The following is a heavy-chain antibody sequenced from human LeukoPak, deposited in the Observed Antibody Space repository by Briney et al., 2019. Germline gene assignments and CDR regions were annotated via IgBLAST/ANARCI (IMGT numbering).Heavy chain of an antibody. CDR2: IRYDGSNK. J-gene: IGHJ3*02. Sequence: GGSLRLSCAASGFTFGSYGMHWVRQAPGKGLEWVAFIRYDGSNKYYADSVKGRFTISRDNSKNTLYLQMNSLRAEDTAVYYCAKGGPGYSSSWYPLIWGQGTMVTVSS. V-gene: IGHV3-30*02. CDR3: AKGGPGYSSSWYPLI. D-gene: IGHD6-13*01. CDR1: GFTFGSYG.